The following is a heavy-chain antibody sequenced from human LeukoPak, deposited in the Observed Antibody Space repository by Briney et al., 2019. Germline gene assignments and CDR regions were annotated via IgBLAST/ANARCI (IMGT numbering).Heavy chain of an antibody. Sequence: GESLKISCKGSGYFFTDYWIGWVRQMPGKGLEWMGIIYPSDSDTRYSPSFQGQVTISADKSISTAYLQWSSLKASDTAMYYCARRYDFWSGYFDYWGQGILVTVSS. D-gene: IGHD3-3*01. V-gene: IGHV5-51*01. CDR1: GYFFTDYW. CDR2: IYPSDSDT. CDR3: ARRYDFWSGYFDY. J-gene: IGHJ4*02.